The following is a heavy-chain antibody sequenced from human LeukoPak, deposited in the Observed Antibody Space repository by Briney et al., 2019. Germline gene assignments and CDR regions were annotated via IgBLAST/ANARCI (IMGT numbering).Heavy chain of an antibody. CDR2: INHSGST. CDR1: GGSISSYY. Sequence: PSGTLSLTCTVSGGSISSYYWSWIRQPPGKGLEWIGEINHSGSTNYNPSLKSRVTISVDTSKNQFSLKLSPVTAADTAVYYCARPLHYYGSGFHYWAQGSLVTVSS. CDR3: ARPLHYYGSGFHY. V-gene: IGHV4-34*01. D-gene: IGHD3-10*01. J-gene: IGHJ4*02.